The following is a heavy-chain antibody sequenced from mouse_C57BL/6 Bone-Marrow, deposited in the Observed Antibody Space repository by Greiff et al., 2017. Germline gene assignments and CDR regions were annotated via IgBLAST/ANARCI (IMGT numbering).Heavy chain of an antibody. CDR3: ARGGGSSYGFAY. J-gene: IGHJ3*01. D-gene: IGHD1-1*01. CDR1: GFTFSDYY. V-gene: IGHV5-16*01. Sequence: EVQLVESEGGLVQPGSSMKLSCTASGFTFSDYYMAWVRQVPEKGLEWVANINYDGSSTYYLDSLKSRFIISRDNAKNILYLQIRSLKSEDTATYYGARGGGSSYGFAYWGQGTLVTVSA. CDR2: INYDGSST.